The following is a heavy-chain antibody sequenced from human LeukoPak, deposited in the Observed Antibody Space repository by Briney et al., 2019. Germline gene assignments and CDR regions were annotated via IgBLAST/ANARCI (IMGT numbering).Heavy chain of an antibody. Sequence: GGSLRLSCAASGFTFSSYSMNWVCQAPGKGLEWVSSISSSSSYIYYADSVKGRFTISRDNSKNTLYLQMNSLRAEDTAVYYCARDDPRYYYFDYWGQGTLVTVSS. J-gene: IGHJ4*02. CDR2: ISSSSSYI. CDR1: GFTFSSYS. D-gene: IGHD3-10*01. V-gene: IGHV3-21*04. CDR3: ARDDPRYYYFDY.